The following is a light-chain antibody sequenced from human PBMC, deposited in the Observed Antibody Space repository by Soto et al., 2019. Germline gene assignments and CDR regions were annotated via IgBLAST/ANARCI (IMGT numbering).Light chain of an antibody. CDR3: QTWSTGTWG. J-gene: IGLJ3*02. CDR1: SGHSRYA. V-gene: IGLV4-69*01. CDR2: LNSDGSH. Sequence: QLVLTQSPSASASLGASVKLTCTLSSGHSRYAIAWHQQQPEKGPRYLMKLNSDGSHSQGDGIPDRFSGSSSGAERYLTISSLQSEDEADYYCQTWSTGTWGFGGGTKVTVL.